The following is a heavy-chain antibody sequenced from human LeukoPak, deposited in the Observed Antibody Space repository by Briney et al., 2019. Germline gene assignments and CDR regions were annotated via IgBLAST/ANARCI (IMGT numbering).Heavy chain of an antibody. D-gene: IGHD6-13*01. CDR2: ISYDGSNK. J-gene: IGHJ5*02. Sequence: PGGSLRLSCAASGFIFSNYAMHWVRQAPGKGLEWVAVISYDGSNKYYADSVKGRFTISRDNSKNTLFLQMNSLRTEDTAVYYCARDLESSSWYILWFDPWGQGTLVTVSS. V-gene: IGHV3-30-3*01. CDR1: GFIFSNYA. CDR3: ARDLESSSWYILWFDP.